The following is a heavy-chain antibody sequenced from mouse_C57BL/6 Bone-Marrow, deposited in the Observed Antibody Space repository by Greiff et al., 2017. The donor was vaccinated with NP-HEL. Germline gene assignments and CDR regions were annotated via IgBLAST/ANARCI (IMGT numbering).Heavy chain of an antibody. J-gene: IGHJ3*01. CDR3: ARVGIYYVYAWFAF. Sequence: QVQLQQSGAELVRPGTSVKVSCKASGYAFTNYLIEWVKQRPGQGLEWIGVINPGSGGTNYNEKFKGKATLTADKSSSTAYMQLSSLTSVDSSVYFCARVGIYYVYAWFAFWGPGPLVTLSS. CDR1: GYAFTNYL. V-gene: IGHV1-54*01. D-gene: IGHD2-2*01. CDR2: INPGSGGT.